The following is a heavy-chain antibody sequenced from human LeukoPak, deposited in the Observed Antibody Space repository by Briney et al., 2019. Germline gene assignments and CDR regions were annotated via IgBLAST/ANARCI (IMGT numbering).Heavy chain of an antibody. CDR1: GGSISSSSYY. V-gene: IGHV4-39*07. CDR2: IYYSGST. Sequence: SETLSLTCTVSGGSISSSSYYWVWIRQPPGKGLEWIGSIYYSGSTYYNPSLKSRVTISVDTSKNQFSLKLSSVTAADTAVYYCARDFSGSGYYLDYWGQGIPVTVSS. D-gene: IGHD1-26*01. J-gene: IGHJ4*02. CDR3: ARDFSGSGYYLDY.